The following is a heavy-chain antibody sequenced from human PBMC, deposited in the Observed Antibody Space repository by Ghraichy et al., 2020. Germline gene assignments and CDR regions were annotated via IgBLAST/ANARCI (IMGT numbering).Heavy chain of an antibody. CDR2: ISDGGST. CDR1: GGSLSGYY. Sequence: SETLSLTCAVSGGSLSGYYWSWIRQPPGKGLEWIGEISDGGSTNYNPSLKSRVTISVDTSKNQFSLKLSSVTAADTAVYYCTRGKGIAICGQGTMVIVSS. D-gene: IGHD6-13*01. J-gene: IGHJ3*02. CDR3: TRGKGIAI. V-gene: IGHV4-34*01.